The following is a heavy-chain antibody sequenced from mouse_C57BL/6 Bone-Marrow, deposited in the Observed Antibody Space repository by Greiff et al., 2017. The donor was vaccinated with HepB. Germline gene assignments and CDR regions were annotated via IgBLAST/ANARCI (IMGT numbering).Heavy chain of an antibody. CDR1: GFTFSSYG. Sequence: EVQVVESGGDLVKPGGSLKLSCAASGFTFSSYGMSWVRQTPDKRLEWVATISSGGSYTYYPDSVKGPFTIARDNAKNTLYLQMSRLKSEDTAMYYCATPHYYGNYFYAMDYWGQGTSVTVSS. CDR3: ATPHYYGNYFYAMDY. J-gene: IGHJ4*01. CDR2: ISSGGSYT. V-gene: IGHV5-6*01. D-gene: IGHD2-1*01.